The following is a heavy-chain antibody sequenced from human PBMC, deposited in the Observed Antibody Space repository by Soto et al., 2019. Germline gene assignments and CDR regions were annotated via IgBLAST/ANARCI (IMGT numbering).Heavy chain of an antibody. CDR1: GFTFTCPG. J-gene: IGHJ3*02. Sequence: ASVKVSCKASGFTFTCPGISWVRLAPGQGVERMGWISAYNGNTNYAQKLQGRVTMTTDTSTSTAYMELRSLRSDDTAVYYCARATPVTGPHDAYDIWGQGTRDTVSS. CDR2: ISAYNGNT. D-gene: IGHD1-20*01. V-gene: IGHV1-18*01. CDR3: ARATPVTGPHDAYDI.